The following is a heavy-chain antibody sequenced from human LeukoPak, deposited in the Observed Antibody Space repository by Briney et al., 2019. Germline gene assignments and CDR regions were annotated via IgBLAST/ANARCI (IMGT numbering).Heavy chain of an antibody. CDR3: ARESIVVVSAAIANWFDP. D-gene: IGHD2-2*01. V-gene: IGHV4-30-2*01. Sequence: SETLSLTCTVSGGSISSGGYYWSWIRQPPGKGLEWIGYIYHSGSTYYNPSLKSRVTISVDRSKNQFSLKLSSVTAADTAVYYCARESIVVVSAAIANWFDPWGQGTLVTVSS. J-gene: IGHJ5*02. CDR2: IYHSGST. CDR1: GGSISSGGYY.